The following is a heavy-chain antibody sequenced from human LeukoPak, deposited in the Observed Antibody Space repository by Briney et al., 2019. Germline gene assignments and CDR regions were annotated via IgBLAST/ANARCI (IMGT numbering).Heavy chain of an antibody. V-gene: IGHV1-2*02. CDR2: INPNSGGT. Sequence: ASVKVSCKAPGYTFTGYYMHWVRQAPGQGLEWMGWINPNSGGTNYAQKFQGRVTMTRDTSISTAYMELSRLRSDDTAVYYCARDGCSGGSCPKSRRTYYYYYMDVWGKGTTVTVSS. J-gene: IGHJ6*03. CDR3: ARDGCSGGSCPKSRRTYYYYYMDV. CDR1: GYTFTGYY. D-gene: IGHD2-15*01.